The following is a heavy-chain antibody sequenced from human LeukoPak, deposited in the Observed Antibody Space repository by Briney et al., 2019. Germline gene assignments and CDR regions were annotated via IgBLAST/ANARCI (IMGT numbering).Heavy chain of an antibody. D-gene: IGHD4-23*01. CDR3: AANSSGR. CDR1: GGSFSGYY. V-gene: IGHV4-34*01. Sequence: SETLSLTCAVYGGSFSGYYWSWIRQPPGKGLEWIGEINHSGSTNYNPSLKSRVTISVDTSKNQFSLKLSSVTAADTAAYYCAANSSGRWGQGTLVTVSS. J-gene: IGHJ4*02. CDR2: INHSGST.